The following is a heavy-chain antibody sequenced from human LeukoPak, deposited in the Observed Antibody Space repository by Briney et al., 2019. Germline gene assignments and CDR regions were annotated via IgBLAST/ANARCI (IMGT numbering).Heavy chain of an antibody. J-gene: IGHJ4*02. D-gene: IGHD6-19*01. CDR1: GGSISNYH. CDR2: IHTSGST. Sequence: KPSETLSLTCTVSGGSISNYHWSWIRQPAGKGLEWIGQIHTSGSTNYNPPLKSRVTMSIDTPENRLSLTIRSVTAADTAVYYCARRDISSGWSFDYWGQGTLVTVSS. V-gene: IGHV4-4*07. CDR3: ARRDISSGWSFDY.